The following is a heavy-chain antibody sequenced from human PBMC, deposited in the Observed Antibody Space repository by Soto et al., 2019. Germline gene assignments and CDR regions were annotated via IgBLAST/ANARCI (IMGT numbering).Heavy chain of an antibody. Sequence: EEQLLESGGGLVQPGGSLRLSCAASGFTVSSYAMTWVRQAPGKGLEWVSSIYSSGDRIYYADSVKGRFTISRDNSKNTLYLQMNSLGAEDTAVYYCAKGPISPYGMDVWGQGTTVTVSS. J-gene: IGHJ6*02. CDR2: IYSSGDRI. CDR1: GFTVSSYA. D-gene: IGHD3-3*01. V-gene: IGHV3-23*01. CDR3: AKGPISPYGMDV.